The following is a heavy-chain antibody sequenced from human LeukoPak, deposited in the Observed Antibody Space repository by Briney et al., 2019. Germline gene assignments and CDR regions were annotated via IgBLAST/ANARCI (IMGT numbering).Heavy chain of an antibody. CDR3: ARHVGRIVGATTFDY. V-gene: IGHV4-59*08. CDR1: GGSTSSYY. CDR2: IYYSGST. Sequence: SETLSLTCTVSGGSTSSYYWSWLRQPPGGGLEWLGYIYYSGSTNYNPSLKSRVTISVDTSKNQFSLKLSSVTAADTAVYYCARHVGRIVGATTFDYWGQGTLVTVSS. J-gene: IGHJ4*02. D-gene: IGHD1-26*01.